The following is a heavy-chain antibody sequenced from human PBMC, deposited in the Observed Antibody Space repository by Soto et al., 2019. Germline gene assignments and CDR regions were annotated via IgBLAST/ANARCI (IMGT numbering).Heavy chain of an antibody. Sequence: PSETLSLTCTVSGGSISSYYWSWIRQPPGKGLEWIGYIYYSGSTNYNPSLKSRVTISVDTSKNQFSLKLSSVTAADTAVYYCARDAGYSSSWPRYWFDPWGQGTLVTVSS. CDR3: ARDAGYSSSWPRYWFDP. CDR1: GGSISSYY. D-gene: IGHD6-13*01. CDR2: IYYSGST. V-gene: IGHV4-59*01. J-gene: IGHJ5*02.